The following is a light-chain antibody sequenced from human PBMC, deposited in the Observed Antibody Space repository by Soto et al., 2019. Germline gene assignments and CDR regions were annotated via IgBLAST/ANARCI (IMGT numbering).Light chain of an antibody. J-gene: IGKJ2*01. V-gene: IGKV3-15*01. CDR1: QSVSGN. Sequence: EIVMTQSAASLSVSPGERATLSCRASQSVSGNLAWYQQKRGQAPRLLIYGASARATDIPARFSGSGSGTEFTLNISSLQSEDFAVYYCQQYYKLPYTFGQGTRLEIK. CDR3: QQYYKLPYT. CDR2: GAS.